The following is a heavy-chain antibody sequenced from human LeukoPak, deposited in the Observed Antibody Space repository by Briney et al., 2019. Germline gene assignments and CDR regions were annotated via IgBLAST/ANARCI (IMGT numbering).Heavy chain of an antibody. CDR1: GGSLSGFY. D-gene: IGHD1/OR15-1a*01. V-gene: IGHV4-59*08. CDR2: IYWSGAT. Sequence: PSETLSLTCTVSGGSLSGFYWSWIRQPPGKGLEWIGYIYWSGATNYNPSLESRVTISVDTSKNKFALKLSSVTAADTAVYYCARSIIGTLSKFDYWGQGTLATVSS. J-gene: IGHJ4*02. CDR3: ARSIIGTLSKFDY.